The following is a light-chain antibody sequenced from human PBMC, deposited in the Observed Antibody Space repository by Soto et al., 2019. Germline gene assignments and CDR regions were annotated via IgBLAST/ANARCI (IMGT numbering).Light chain of an antibody. J-gene: IGKJ1*01. CDR1: QGIRND. CDR2: AAS. Sequence: AIQMTQSPSSLSASVGDRVTITCRASQGIRNDLGWYQQKPGKAPKLLIYAASSLQSGVPSRFSGSGSGTDFTLTISXLXXXXXXXXYCLQDYNYPVTFGQGTKVEIK. CDR3: LQDYNYPVT. V-gene: IGKV1-6*01.